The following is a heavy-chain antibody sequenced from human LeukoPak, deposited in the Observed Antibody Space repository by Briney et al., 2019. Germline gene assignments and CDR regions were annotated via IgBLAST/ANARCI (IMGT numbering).Heavy chain of an antibody. V-gene: IGHV4-59*12. CDR3: VLAPNSNWFDF. D-gene: IGHD2-8*01. Sequence: SSETLSLTCSVSRDSISGFFWKWIWQFPQKGLEWIAVTHYSGTTNYNPSLKSRVTISVDTSRQQFFLKLSSVTAADTAVYYCVLAPNSNWFDFWGQGTRVTVSS. CDR2: THYSGTT. J-gene: IGHJ5*01. CDR1: RDSISGFF.